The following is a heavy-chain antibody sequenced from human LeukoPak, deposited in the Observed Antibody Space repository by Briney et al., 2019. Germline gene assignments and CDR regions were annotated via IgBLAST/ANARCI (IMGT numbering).Heavy chain of an antibody. V-gene: IGHV3-23*01. J-gene: IGHJ5*02. CDR2: ISGSGGST. CDR3: AKDPYSSGWLNWFDP. CDR1: GFTFSSYA. Sequence: GGSLRLSCAASGFTFSSYAMSWVRQAPGKGLEWVSAISGSGGSTHYADSVKGRFTISRDNSKNTLYLQMNSLRAEDTAVYYCAKDPYSSGWLNWFDPWGQGTLVTVSS. D-gene: IGHD6-19*01.